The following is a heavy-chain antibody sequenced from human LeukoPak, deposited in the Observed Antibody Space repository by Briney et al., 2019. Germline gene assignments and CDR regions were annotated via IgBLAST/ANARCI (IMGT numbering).Heavy chain of an antibody. J-gene: IGHJ4*02. V-gene: IGHV3-11*01. CDR2: ISNSGRTI. CDR1: GFTFSDSY. CDR3: ARESITGTTYYFDY. D-gene: IGHD1-7*01. Sequence: GGSLRLSCAASGFTFSDSYMSWIRQAPGKGLEWISYISNSGRTIYYTDSVKGRFTISRDNANNSLYLQMNSLRAEDTAVYYCARESITGTTYYFDYWGQGTLVTVSS.